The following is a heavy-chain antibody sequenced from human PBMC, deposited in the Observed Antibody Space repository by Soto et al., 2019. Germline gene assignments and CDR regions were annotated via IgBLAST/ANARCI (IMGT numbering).Heavy chain of an antibody. CDR2: MYYSGST. CDR3: ARGGRRSPGMDV. V-gene: IGHV4-59*12. CDR1: GGSISYYY. J-gene: IGHJ6*02. Sequence: SETLSLTCTVSGGSISYYYWSWIRQPPGKGLEWIGYMYYSGSTNYNPSLKSRVTISVDTSKNQFSLKLSSVTAADTAVYYCARGGRRSPGMDVWGQGTTVTVSS.